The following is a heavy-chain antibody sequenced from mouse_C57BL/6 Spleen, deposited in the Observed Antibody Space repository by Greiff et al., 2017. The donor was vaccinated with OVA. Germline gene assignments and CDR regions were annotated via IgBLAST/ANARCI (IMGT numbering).Heavy chain of an antibody. J-gene: IGHJ2*01. CDR2: IYPSDSET. CDR1: GYTFTSYW. D-gene: IGHD3-3*01. Sequence: QVQLQQPGAELVRPGSSVKLSCKASGYTFTSYWMDWVKQRPGQGLEWIGNIYPSDSETHYNQKFKDKATLTVDKSSSTAYMQLSSLTSEDSAVYYCARREGAGKDDYWGQGTTLTVSS. V-gene: IGHV1-61*01. CDR3: ARREGAGKDDY.